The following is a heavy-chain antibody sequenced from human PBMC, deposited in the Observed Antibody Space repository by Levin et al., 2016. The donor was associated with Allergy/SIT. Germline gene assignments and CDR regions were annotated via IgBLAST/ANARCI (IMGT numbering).Heavy chain of an antibody. V-gene: IGHV1-2*02. CDR1: GYTFTGYY. CDR3: ARYPQLVNPADYYGMDV. CDR2: INPNSGGT. J-gene: IGHJ6*02. Sequence: ASVKVSCKASGYTFTGYYMHWVRQAPGQGLEWMGWINPNSGGTNYAQKFQGRVTMTRDTSISTAYMELSRLRSDDTAVYYCARYPQLVNPADYYGMDVWGQGTTVTVSS. D-gene: IGHD6-13*01.